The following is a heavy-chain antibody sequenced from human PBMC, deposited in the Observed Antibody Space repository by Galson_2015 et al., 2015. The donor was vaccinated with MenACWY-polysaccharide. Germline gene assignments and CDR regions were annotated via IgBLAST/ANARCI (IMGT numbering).Heavy chain of an antibody. J-gene: IGHJ6*03. CDR1: GFRINPYY. CDR2: ISNSGSET. CDR3: ARVGHPHDYSPDYFYHYMDV. V-gene: IGHV3-21*01. Sequence: SLRLSCAASGFRINPYYMSWVRQAPGRGLEWVSSISNSGSETQYTVSVRGRFTISRDIAKNSLFLQMNSLGVEDTAIYYCARVGHPHDYSPDYFYHYMDVWGKGTAVIVSS. D-gene: IGHD4-11*01.